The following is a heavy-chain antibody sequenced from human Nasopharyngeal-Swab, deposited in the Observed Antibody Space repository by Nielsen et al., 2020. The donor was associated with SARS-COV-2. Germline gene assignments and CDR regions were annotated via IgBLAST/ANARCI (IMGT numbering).Heavy chain of an antibody. CDR1: GYTFTSYA. Sequence: VKVSCKASGYTFTSYAMNWVRQAPGQGLEWMGWINTNTGNPTYAQGFTGRFVFSLDTSVSTAYLQISSLKAEDTAVYYCAREGSGSYYNLYYYYYYGMDVWGQGTTVTVSS. CDR3: AREGSGSYYNLYYYYYYGMDV. V-gene: IGHV7-4-1*02. CDR2: INTNTGNP. J-gene: IGHJ6*02. D-gene: IGHD3-10*01.